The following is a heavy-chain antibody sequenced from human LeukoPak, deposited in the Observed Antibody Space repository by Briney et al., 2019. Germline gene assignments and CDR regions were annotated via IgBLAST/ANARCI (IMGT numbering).Heavy chain of an antibody. J-gene: IGHJ1*01. CDR1: GFTFSRYE. CDR2: ISSRGDSI. V-gene: IGHV3-48*03. CDR3: AHQVPPNDEYFDH. Sequence: AGGSLRLSCAASGFTFSRYEMIWVRQAPGKGLEWVSYISSRGDSIHYADSIKGRFTISRDNSKNTVFLQMNSLRAEDTAEYFCAHQVPPNDEYFDHWGQGTLVTVSS.